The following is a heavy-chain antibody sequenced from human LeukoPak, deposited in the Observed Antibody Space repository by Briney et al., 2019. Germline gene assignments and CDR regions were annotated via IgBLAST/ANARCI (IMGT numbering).Heavy chain of an antibody. CDR1: GFTFSSYA. Sequence: PGGSLRLSCAASGFTFSSYAMHWVRQAPGKALEWVAVISYDGSNKYYADSVKGRFTISRDNSKNTLYLQMNSLRAKDTAVYYCAKDIGGNSGSDYWGQGTLVTVSS. J-gene: IGHJ4*02. CDR3: AKDIGGNSGSDY. D-gene: IGHD4-23*01. CDR2: ISYDGSNK. V-gene: IGHV3-30*04.